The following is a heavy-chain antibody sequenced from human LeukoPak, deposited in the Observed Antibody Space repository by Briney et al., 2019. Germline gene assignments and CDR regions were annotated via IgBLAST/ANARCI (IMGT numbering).Heavy chain of an antibody. V-gene: IGHV3-7*01. CDR1: GFTFSSYW. CDR2: IEQDGSEK. J-gene: IGHJ4*02. D-gene: IGHD3-10*01. CDR3: ARGMSTVYYYFDY. Sequence: GGSLRLSCAASGFTFSSYWMSWVRQAPGKGLEWVANIEQDGSEKYYVDSVKGRFTISRDNAKNSLYLQMNSLRAEDTAVYYCARGMSTVYYYFDYWGQGTLVTVSS.